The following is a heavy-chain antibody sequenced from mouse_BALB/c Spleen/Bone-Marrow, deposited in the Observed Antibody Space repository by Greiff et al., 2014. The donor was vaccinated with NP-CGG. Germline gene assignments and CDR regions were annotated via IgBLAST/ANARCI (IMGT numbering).Heavy chain of an antibody. CDR1: GFNIKDTY. J-gene: IGHJ3*01. CDR2: IDPANGNT. V-gene: IGHV14-3*02. Sequence: VQLQQSGAELVKPGASVKLSCTASGFNIKDTYMHWVKQRPEQGLEWIGRIDPANGNTKYDPKFQGKATITADTSPNTAYLQLSSLASEDTAVYYGARLDLFAYWGQGTLVTVSA. CDR3: ARLDLFAY.